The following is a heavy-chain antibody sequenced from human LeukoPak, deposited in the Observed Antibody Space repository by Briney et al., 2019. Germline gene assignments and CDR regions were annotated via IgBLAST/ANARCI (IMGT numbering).Heavy chain of an antibody. D-gene: IGHD5-12*01. CDR1: GFTFDSYY. CDR2: VNSDGMSI. Sequence: GGSLRLSCAASGFTFDSYYMHWVRQGPGKGLVWVSRVNSDGMSIKYADSVKGRFTISRDNAKNTLHLQMDSLTADDTAVYYCARGGYSGYDSLGLRGQGTLVTVS. V-gene: IGHV3-74*03. J-gene: IGHJ4*02. CDR3: ARGGYSGYDSLGL.